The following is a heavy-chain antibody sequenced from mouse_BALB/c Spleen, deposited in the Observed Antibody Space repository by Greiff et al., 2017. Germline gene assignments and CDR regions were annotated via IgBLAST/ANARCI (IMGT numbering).Heavy chain of an antibody. J-gene: IGHJ2*01. CDR1: GDSITSGY. D-gene: IGHD2-2*01. V-gene: IGHV3-8*02. CDR2: ISYSGST. CDR3: ASYYGYDDGDYFDY. Sequence: EVKLVESGPSLVKPSQTLSLTCSVTGDSITSGYWNWIRKFPGNKLEYMGYISYSGSTYYNPSLKSRISITRDTSKNQYYLQLNSVTTEDTATYYCASYYGYDDGDYFDYWGQGTTLTVSS.